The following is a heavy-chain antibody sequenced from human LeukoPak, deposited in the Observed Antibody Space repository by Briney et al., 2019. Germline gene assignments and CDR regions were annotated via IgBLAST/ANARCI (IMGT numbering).Heavy chain of an antibody. CDR2: IYYSGST. J-gene: IGHJ6*03. CDR3: ARDWRDYDFWSGSAYYYYMDV. V-gene: IGHV4-30-4*08. Sequence: SETLSLTCTVSGGSISSGDYYWSWIRQPPGKGLEWIGNIYYSGSTYYNPSLKSRVTISVDTSKNQFSLKLSSVTAADTAVYYCARDWRDYDFWSGSAYYYYMDVWGKGTTVTVSS. D-gene: IGHD3-3*01. CDR1: GGSISSGDYY.